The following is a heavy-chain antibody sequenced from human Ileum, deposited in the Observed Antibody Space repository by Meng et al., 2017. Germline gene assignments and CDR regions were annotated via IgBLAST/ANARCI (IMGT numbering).Heavy chain of an antibody. J-gene: IGHJ4*02. CDR1: GGSVSSASYY. V-gene: IGHV4-61*01. CDR2: IHYSGSR. D-gene: IGHD3-10*01. CDR3: ARFYGSGTFEVHDY. Sequence: QGPVQGSGPGLGRPSGTLSLTCNVSGGSVSSASYYWSWIRQPPGKGLEWIGLIHYSGSRNYNPSLKSRVTMSVDTSKNQVSLRLTSVTAADTAVYYCARFYGSGTFEVHDYWGQGTLVTVSS.